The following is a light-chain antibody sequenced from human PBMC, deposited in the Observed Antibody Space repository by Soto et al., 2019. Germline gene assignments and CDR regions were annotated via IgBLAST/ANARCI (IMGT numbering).Light chain of an antibody. V-gene: IGKV3-20*01. CDR2: GAS. Sequence: VLTQSPSTLSLSPGERATLSCRASQSLCHNYLVWYQQKPGQAPRLLVYGASSRATGIPERFTGSGSGTDFTLTISRLEPEDFAVYYCQQYGSSPYTSGQGTKLEI. J-gene: IGKJ2*01. CDR1: QSLCHNY. CDR3: QQYGSSPYT.